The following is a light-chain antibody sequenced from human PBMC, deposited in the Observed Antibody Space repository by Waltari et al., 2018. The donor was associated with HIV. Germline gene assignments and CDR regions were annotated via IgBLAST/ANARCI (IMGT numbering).Light chain of an antibody. CDR3: QQYNRWPWT. Sequence: ETLMTQSPATVSASPGEGATLFCRASQTVGANVAWYKQKVGQAPRLLGFGASTRATAIPDRLHGSGSGTEFTLTINSLQSEDFGVYYCQQYNRWPWTFGQGTRVEV. J-gene: IGKJ1*01. V-gene: IGKV3-15*01. CDR2: GAS. CDR1: QTVGAN.